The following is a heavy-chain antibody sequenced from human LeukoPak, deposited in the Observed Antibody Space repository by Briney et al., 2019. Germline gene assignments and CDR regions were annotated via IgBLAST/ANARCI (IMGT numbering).Heavy chain of an antibody. V-gene: IGHV1-2*04. Sequence: ASVKVSCKASGYTFTGYYMHWVRQAPGQGLEWMGWINPNSGGTNYAQKFQGWVTMTRDTSISTAYMELSRLRSDDTAVYYCARDIGVAAAGNDDYGMDVWGQGTTVTVSS. CDR2: INPNSGGT. J-gene: IGHJ6*02. D-gene: IGHD6-13*01. CDR3: ARDIGVAAAGNDDYGMDV. CDR1: GYTFTGYY.